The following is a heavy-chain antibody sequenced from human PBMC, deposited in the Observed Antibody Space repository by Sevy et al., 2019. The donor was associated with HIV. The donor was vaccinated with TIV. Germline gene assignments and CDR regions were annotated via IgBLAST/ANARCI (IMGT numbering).Heavy chain of an antibody. J-gene: IGHJ4*02. CDR1: GFTFHTYW. Sequence: GGSLRLSCAASGFTFHTYWMQWVRQAPGKGLEWMANIRQDGNEIYYADSVKGRFTISRDNAMQSLYLEMNNLRVEDSGIYYCARRYFDVWGQGTLVTVSS. D-gene: IGHD3-16*02. V-gene: IGHV3-7*01. CDR2: IRQDGNEI. CDR3: ARRYFDV.